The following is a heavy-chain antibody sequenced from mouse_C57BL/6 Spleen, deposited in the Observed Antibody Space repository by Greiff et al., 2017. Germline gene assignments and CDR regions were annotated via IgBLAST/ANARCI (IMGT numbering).Heavy chain of an antibody. CDR2: IYIGNGYT. Sequence: VQLQQSGAELVRPGSSVKMSCKTSGYTFTSYGINWVKQRPGQGLEWIGYIYIGNGYTEYNDKFKSKATLTSDTSSSTAYMQLSSLTSEDSAIYFCARSTMAEGFAYWGQGTLVTVSA. J-gene: IGHJ3*01. V-gene: IGHV1-58*01. CDR3: ARSTMAEGFAY. D-gene: IGHD2-1*01. CDR1: GYTFTSYG.